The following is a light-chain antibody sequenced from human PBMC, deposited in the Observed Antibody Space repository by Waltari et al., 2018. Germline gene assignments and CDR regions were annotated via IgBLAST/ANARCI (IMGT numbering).Light chain of an antibody. J-gene: IGLJ2*01. V-gene: IGLV2-14*01. CDR2: DVF. CDR3: SSYKTDRTVV. Sequence: QSALTQPASVSGSPGQSITISCIETSTDIGAYSNVSWYQQHPCKAPTLLIFDVFERPSVVSDRFSGSKSCNTASLTISGLQAEDEAEYFCSSYKTDRTVVFGGGTKVTVL. CDR1: STDIGAYSN.